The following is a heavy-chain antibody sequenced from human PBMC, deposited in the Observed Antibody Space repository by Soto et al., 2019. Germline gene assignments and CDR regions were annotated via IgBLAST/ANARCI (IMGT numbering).Heavy chain of an antibody. CDR2: IYPGDSDT. J-gene: IGHJ6*02. CDR3: ATLGPRGPEYYGSGSYYTKHYYYYYYGMDV. Sequence: PGESLKISCKGSGYSFTSYWIGWVRQMPGKGLEWMGIIYPGDSDTKYSPSFQGQVTISADKSISTAYLQWSSLKASDTAMYYCATLGPRGPEYYGSGSYYTKHYYYYYYGMDVWGQGTTVTVSS. V-gene: IGHV5-51*01. CDR1: GYSFTSYW. D-gene: IGHD3-10*01.